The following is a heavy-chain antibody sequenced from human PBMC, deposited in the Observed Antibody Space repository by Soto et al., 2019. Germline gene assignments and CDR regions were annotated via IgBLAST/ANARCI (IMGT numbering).Heavy chain of an antibody. CDR2: IDVGSANA. Sequence: ASVKVSCKTSGFTFSSSAVHWVRQARGHRLQWIGWIDVGSANANYAQKSQGRVTITADKSTSTAYMELSSLRSEDTAVYYCASDDSSAPGAFDIWGQGTMVTVSS. CDR1: GFTFSSSA. V-gene: IGHV1-58*01. J-gene: IGHJ3*02. CDR3: ASDDSSAPGAFDI. D-gene: IGHD3-22*01.